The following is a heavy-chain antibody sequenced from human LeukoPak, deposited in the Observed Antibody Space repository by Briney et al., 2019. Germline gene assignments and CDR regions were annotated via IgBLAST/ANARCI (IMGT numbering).Heavy chain of an antibody. CDR3: ARDGRGGDY. V-gene: IGHV3-20*04. Sequence: PGGSLRLSCAASGFTFDDYGMSWVRQAPGKGLEWVSGINRNGGSTAYADSVKGRFTLSRDTAKNSLYLQMNSLRAEDTALYYCARDGRGGDYWGQGTLVTGSS. CDR1: GFTFDDYG. CDR2: INRNGGST. D-gene: IGHD3-10*01. J-gene: IGHJ4*02.